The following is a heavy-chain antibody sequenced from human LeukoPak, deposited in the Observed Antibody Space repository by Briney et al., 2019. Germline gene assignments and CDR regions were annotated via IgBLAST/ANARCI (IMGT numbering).Heavy chain of an antibody. Sequence: GGSLRLSCAVSGFTVSGDYMSWVRQAPGKGLEWVSVIYADFDTTDYADSVKGRFTISRDNSKNTLYLHMNSLRVEDTAVYYCARILLSGGGMGVWGQGTTVTVSS. D-gene: IGHD3-10*01. CDR3: ARILLSGGGMGV. CDR1: GFTVSGDY. J-gene: IGHJ6*02. V-gene: IGHV3-53*01. CDR2: IYADFDTT.